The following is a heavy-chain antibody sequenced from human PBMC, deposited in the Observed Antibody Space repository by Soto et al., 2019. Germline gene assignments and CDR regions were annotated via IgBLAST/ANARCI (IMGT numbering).Heavy chain of an antibody. CDR2: INHSGST. CDR1: GGSFSGYY. D-gene: IGHD3-3*01. J-gene: IGHJ5*02. Sequence: LSLTCAVYGGSFSGYYWSWIRQPPGKGLEWIGEINHSGSTNYNPSLKSRVTISVGTSKNQFFLKLSSVTAADTAVYYCARRRITIFGVVLAFDPWGQGTLVTVSS. V-gene: IGHV4-34*01. CDR3: ARRRITIFGVVLAFDP.